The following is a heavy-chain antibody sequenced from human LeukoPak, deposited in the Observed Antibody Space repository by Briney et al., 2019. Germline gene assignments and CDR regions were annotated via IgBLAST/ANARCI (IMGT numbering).Heavy chain of an antibody. CDR2: ISAYNGNT. D-gene: IGHD1-26*01. CDR3: ARDVVGATPFDY. V-gene: IGHV1-18*01. CDR1: GYTFINYG. J-gene: IGHJ4*02. Sequence: ASVKVSCKASGYTFINYGISWVRQAPGQGLEWMGWISAYNGNTNYAQKLQGRVTMTTDTSTSTAYMELRSLRSDDTAVYYCARDVVGATPFDYWGQGTLVTVSS.